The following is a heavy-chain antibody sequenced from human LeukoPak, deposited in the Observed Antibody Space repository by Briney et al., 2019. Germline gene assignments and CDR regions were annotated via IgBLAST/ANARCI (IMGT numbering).Heavy chain of an antibody. CDR2: IYYSGST. J-gene: IGHJ4*02. CDR3: ARGQVGATWSDY. D-gene: IGHD1-26*01. CDR1: GGSISSSSYY. Sequence: SETLSLTCTVSGGSISSSSYYWGWIRQPPGKGLEWIGSIYYSGSTYYNPSLKSRVTISVDTSKNQFSLKLSSVTAADTAVYYRARGQVGATWSDYWGQGTLVTVSS. V-gene: IGHV4-39*07.